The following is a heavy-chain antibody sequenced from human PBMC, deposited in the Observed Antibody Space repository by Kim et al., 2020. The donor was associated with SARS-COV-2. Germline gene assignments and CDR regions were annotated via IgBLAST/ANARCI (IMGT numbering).Heavy chain of an antibody. Sequence: ASVKVSCKTSGYTFSGYYMHWVRQAPGQGLEWVGRITPNSGDTKYAQKFQGRVTMTRDTSISTAYMELSRLRSDDAAVYYCARVTVTTSDDYFDYWGQGTLVTVSS. D-gene: IGHD4-17*01. CDR2: ITPNSGDT. J-gene: IGHJ4*02. CDR3: ARVTVTTSDDYFDY. CDR1: GYTFSGYY. V-gene: IGHV1-2*06.